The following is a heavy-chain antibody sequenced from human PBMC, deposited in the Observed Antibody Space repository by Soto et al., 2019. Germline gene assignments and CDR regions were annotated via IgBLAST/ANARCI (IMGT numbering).Heavy chain of an antibody. V-gene: IGHV1-58*01. CDR3: AALEWLLSGGMDV. CDR1: GFTFTSSA. J-gene: IGHJ6*02. CDR2: IVVGSGNT. Sequence: SVKVSCKASGFTFTSSAVQWVRQARGQRLEWIGWIVVGSGNTNYAQKFQERVTITRDMSTSTAYMELSSLRSEDTAVYYCAALEWLLSGGMDVWGQGTTVTGSS. D-gene: IGHD3-3*01.